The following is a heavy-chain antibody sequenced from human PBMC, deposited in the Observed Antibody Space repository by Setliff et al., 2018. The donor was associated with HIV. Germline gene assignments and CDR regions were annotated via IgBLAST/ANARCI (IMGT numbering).Heavy chain of an antibody. J-gene: IGHJ4*02. D-gene: IGHD3-22*01. CDR1: GFTFTDYY. Sequence: GGSLRLSCAASGFTFTDYYMSWFRQAPGKGLEWVSYISISGETIYYADSVKGRFTISSDNAKNSLHLHMNSLRAEDTAVYYCARDLPYCDSSGYYLAVFWGPGTLVTVSS. CDR3: ARDLPYCDSSGYYLAVF. CDR2: ISISGETI. V-gene: IGHV3-11*01.